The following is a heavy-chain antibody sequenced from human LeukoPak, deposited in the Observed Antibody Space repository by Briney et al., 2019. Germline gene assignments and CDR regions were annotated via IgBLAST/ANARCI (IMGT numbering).Heavy chain of an antibody. CDR2: IYSGGST. D-gene: IGHD6-19*01. V-gene: IGHV3-53*05. J-gene: IGHJ6*03. CDR1: GFTVSSNY. Sequence: PGGSLRLSCAASGFTVSSNYMNWVRQAPGKGLEWVSVIYSGGSTYYADSVKGRFTISRDNSKNTLYLQMNSLRAEDTAVYYCAKGSKAVLFTRDYYLDVWGKGTTVTISS. CDR3: AKGSKAVLFTRDYYLDV.